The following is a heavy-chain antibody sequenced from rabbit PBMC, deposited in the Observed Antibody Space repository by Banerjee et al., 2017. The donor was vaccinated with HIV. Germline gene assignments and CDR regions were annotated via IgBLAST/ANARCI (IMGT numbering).Heavy chain of an antibody. V-gene: IGHV1S45*01. J-gene: IGHJ4*01. Sequence: QEQLEESGGDLVKPEGSLTLTCTASGFSFNNKYVMCWVRQAPGKGLEWIACINTSSGNTVYASWAKGRFTISKTSSTTVTLQMTSLTAADTATYFCARDYAGYIGYGYYFNLWGQGTLVTVS. CDR1: GFSFNNKYV. CDR2: INTSSGNT. D-gene: IGHD7-1*01. CDR3: ARDYAGYIGYGYYFNL.